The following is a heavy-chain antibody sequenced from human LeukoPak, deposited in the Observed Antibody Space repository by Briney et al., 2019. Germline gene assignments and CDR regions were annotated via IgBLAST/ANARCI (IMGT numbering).Heavy chain of an antibody. CDR2: IYYSGST. Sequence: SETLSLTCTVSGGSISSYYWSWIRQPPGKGLEWIGYIYYSGSTNYNPSLKSRVTISVDTSKNQYSLKLSSVTAADTAVYYCARNYGSGSYPFDYWGQGTLVTVSS. V-gene: IGHV4-59*01. CDR3: ARNYGSGSYPFDY. J-gene: IGHJ4*02. D-gene: IGHD3-10*01. CDR1: GGSISSYY.